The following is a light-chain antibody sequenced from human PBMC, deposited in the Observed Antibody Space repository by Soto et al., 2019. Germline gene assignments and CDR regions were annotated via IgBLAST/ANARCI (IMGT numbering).Light chain of an antibody. J-gene: IGKJ5*01. CDR3: QQYGSYPST. CDR2: GAS. V-gene: IGKV3-20*01. Sequence: EILFTQSPGTLSLSRGERATLSCRASQSVSSSYLAWYQQKPGQAPRLLIYGASSRATGIPDRFSGSGSGTDFTLTISRLEPEDFEVYYCQQYGSYPSTFGQGTRLEIK. CDR1: QSVSSSY.